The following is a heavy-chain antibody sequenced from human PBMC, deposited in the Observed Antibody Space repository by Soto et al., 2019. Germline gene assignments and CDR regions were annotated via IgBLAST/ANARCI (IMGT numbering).Heavy chain of an antibody. J-gene: IGHJ5*01. V-gene: IGHV1-69*01. CDR1: EDSLENLA. Sequence: QVQLVQSGTEVRTPGSSVKVSCKASEDSLENLAISWMRQAPGQGFEWMGGVIPVLGTTDYAQNLQDRLTITADESTTTVFMELSSLKSEDTAVYFCARDGRTLRYLEWPAAFDSWGQGTLVTVSS. CDR3: ARDGRTLRYLEWPAAFDS. CDR2: VIPVLGTT. D-gene: IGHD3-3*01.